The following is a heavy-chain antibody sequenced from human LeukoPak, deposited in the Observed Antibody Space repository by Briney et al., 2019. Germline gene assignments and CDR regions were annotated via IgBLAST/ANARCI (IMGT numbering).Heavy chain of an antibody. D-gene: IGHD3-3*01. Sequence: PSETLSLTCTVSGGSISSSSYYWGWIRQPPGKGLEWIGSIYYSGSTYYNPSLKSRVTISVDTSKNQFSLKLSSVTAADTAVYYCTRDFGRSSYYFDFWGQGTLVTVSS. J-gene: IGHJ4*02. CDR3: TRDFGRSSYYFDF. CDR2: IYYSGST. V-gene: IGHV4-39*02. CDR1: GGSISSSSYY.